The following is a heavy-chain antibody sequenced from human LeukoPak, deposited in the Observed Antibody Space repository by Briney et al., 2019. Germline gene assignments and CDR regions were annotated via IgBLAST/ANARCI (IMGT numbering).Heavy chain of an antibody. D-gene: IGHD3-22*01. Sequence: SGGSLRLSCAASGFTFSSYGMHWVRQAPGKGLEWVAVISYDGSNKYYADSVKGRFTISRDNSKNTLYLQMNSLRAEDTAVYYCAKASHYYYDSSGYQRDDAFDIWGQGTMVTVSS. CDR3: AKASHYYYDSSGYQRDDAFDI. V-gene: IGHV3-30*18. CDR2: ISYDGSNK. J-gene: IGHJ3*02. CDR1: GFTFSSYG.